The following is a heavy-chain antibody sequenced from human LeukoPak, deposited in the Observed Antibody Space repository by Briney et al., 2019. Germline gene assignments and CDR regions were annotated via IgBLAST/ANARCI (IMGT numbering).Heavy chain of an antibody. D-gene: IGHD3-22*01. Sequence: PGGSLRLSCAASGFTFNTYAMSWVRQAPGKGLEWVSALSGSGGSTYYADSVKGRFTISRDNSKNTLYLQMNSLRAEDTAVYYCAKGASSGYYPYFVDYWGQGTLVTVSS. CDR1: GFTFNTYA. V-gene: IGHV3-23*01. CDR3: AKGASSGYYPYFVDY. J-gene: IGHJ4*02. CDR2: LSGSGGST.